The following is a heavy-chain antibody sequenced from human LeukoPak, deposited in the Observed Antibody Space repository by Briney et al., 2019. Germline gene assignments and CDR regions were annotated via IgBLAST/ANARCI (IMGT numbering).Heavy chain of an antibody. CDR2: IYHSGST. V-gene: IGHV4-4*02. CDR3: ARDKNYDSSGYFD. Sequence: PSETLSLTCAVSGGSISSSNWWTWVRQPPGKGLEWIGEIYHSGSTNYNPSLRSRITISVDKSKNQFSLKLSSVTAADTAVYYCARDKNYDSSGYFDWGQGTLVTVSS. D-gene: IGHD3-22*01. J-gene: IGHJ4*02. CDR1: GGSISSSNW.